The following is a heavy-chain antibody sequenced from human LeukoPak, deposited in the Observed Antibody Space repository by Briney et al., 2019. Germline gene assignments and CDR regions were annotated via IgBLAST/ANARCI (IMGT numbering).Heavy chain of an antibody. D-gene: IGHD1-26*01. V-gene: IGHV3-30*02. J-gene: IGHJ4*02. CDR3: AKGDSGSYSNPFDY. Sequence: PGGSLRLSCAASGFTFSSYGMHWVRQAPGKGLEWVAFIRYGGSNKYYADSVKGRFTISRDNSKNTLYLQMNSLRAEDTAVYYCAKGDSGSYSNPFDYWGQGTLVTVSS. CDR2: IRYGGSNK. CDR1: GFTFSSYG.